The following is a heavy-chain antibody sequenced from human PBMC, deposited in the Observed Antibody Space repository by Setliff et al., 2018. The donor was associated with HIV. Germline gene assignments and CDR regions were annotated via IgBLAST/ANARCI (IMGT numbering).Heavy chain of an antibody. Sequence: GGSLRLSCAASGFIFSHYAMHWVRQAPGKGLEWVALIAYDGSYKYYADSVKGRFTISRDNAKNTLYLQMNSLRTEDTAVYYCVRDTFDGRSYYGWDVWGQGTTVTVSS. CDR1: GFIFSHYA. CDR2: IAYDGSYK. V-gene: IGHV3-30*12. D-gene: IGHD3-9*01. J-gene: IGHJ6*02. CDR3: VRDTFDGRSYYGWDV.